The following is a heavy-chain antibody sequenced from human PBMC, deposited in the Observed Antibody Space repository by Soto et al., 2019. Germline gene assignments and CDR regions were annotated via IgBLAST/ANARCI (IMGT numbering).Heavy chain of an antibody. J-gene: IGHJ4*02. CDR3: AKLGTMVVTHGFDY. Sequence: SETLSLTCAVYGGSFSGYYWSWIRQPPGKGLEWIGEINHSGSTNYNPSLKSRVTISVDTSKNQFSLKLSSVTAADTAVYYCAKLGTMVVTHGFDYWGQGTLVTVSS. CDR1: GGSFSGYY. CDR2: INHSGST. V-gene: IGHV4-34*01. D-gene: IGHD7-27*01.